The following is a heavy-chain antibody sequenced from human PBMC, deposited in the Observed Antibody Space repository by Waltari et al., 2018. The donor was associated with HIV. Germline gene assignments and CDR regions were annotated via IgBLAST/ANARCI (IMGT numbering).Heavy chain of an antibody. CDR2: ISTSSLYI. CDR3: ARDPRWTGASDY. J-gene: IGHJ4*02. V-gene: IGHV3-21*01. D-gene: IGHD7-27*01. Sequence: EVQRVESGGGLVKPGGSRSLSCAASGFAFSSYSMNWVRQAPGKGLEWVSSISTSSLYIYYADSVTGRFTISRDNAKNSLYLQMNSLRVDDTAVYFCARDPRWTGASDYWGQGTLVTVSS. CDR1: GFAFSSYS.